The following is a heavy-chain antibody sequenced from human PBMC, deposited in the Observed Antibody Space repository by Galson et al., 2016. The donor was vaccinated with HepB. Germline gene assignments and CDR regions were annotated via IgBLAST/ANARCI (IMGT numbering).Heavy chain of an antibody. D-gene: IGHD6-19*01. CDR1: GCTFSSYG. J-gene: IGHJ4*02. CDR2: IIPIFDTA. Sequence: SVKVSCKASGCTFSSYGHSWVRQAPGQGLEWMGGIIPIFDTANYAQKFQGRVTITADTSTATAYLEVTSLKSDDTAVYFCARGMIAVAGSEAYWGQGTLVTVSP. CDR3: ARGMIAVAGSEAY. V-gene: IGHV1-69*06.